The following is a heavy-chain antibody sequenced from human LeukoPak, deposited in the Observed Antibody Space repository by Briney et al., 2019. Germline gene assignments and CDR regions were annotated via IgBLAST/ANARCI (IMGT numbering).Heavy chain of an antibody. CDR2: INPNSGVT. CDR3: ARATYYDILTAPGP. J-gene: IGHJ5*02. D-gene: IGHD3-9*01. Sequence: ASVKVSCKASGYTFTGYYIHWVRQAPGQGLEWMGWINPNSGVTNYAQKLQGRVTMTTDTSTGTAYMELRSLRSDDTAVYYCARATYYDILTAPGPWGQGTLVTVSS. CDR1: GYTFTGYY. V-gene: IGHV1-2*02.